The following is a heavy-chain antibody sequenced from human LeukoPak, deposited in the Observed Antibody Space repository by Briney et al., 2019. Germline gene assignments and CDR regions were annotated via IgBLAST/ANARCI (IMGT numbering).Heavy chain of an antibody. CDR3: ANSRRSGYWYFDL. CDR1: GFTFTTYW. V-gene: IGHV3-7*03. J-gene: IGHJ2*01. CDR2: INQDGTEK. Sequence: PGGSLRPSCAASGFTFTTYWMSWVRQLPGKGLEWVANINQDGTEKYYVDSVKGQFTISREHSKNTLNLQMNSLRAEDTALYYGANSRRSGYWYFDLWGRGTLVTVSS. D-gene: IGHD3-22*01.